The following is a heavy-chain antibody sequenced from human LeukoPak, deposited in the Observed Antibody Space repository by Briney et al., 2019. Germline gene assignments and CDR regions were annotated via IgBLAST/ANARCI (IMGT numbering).Heavy chain of an antibody. J-gene: IGHJ4*02. Sequence: GGSLRLSCAASGFTFSSYTMSWVRQAPGKGLEWVSTISGSGGSTYYADSVKGRFTISRDNSKNTLYLQMNSLRAEDTAVYYCAKGDRPYSGGWYNQFDYWGQGTLVTVSS. D-gene: IGHD6-19*01. CDR1: GFTFSSYT. V-gene: IGHV3-23*01. CDR3: AKGDRPYSGGWYNQFDY. CDR2: ISGSGGST.